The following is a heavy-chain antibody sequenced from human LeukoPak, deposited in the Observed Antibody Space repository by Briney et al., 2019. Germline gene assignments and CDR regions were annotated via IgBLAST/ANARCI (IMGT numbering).Heavy chain of an antibody. D-gene: IGHD2-2*01. CDR1: GFTFTNYW. CDR3: GRAGPVTKDHFMDV. CDR2: IYLDGSRA. V-gene: IGHV3-7*01. J-gene: IGHJ6*03. Sequence: GGSLRLSCAVSGFTFTNYWMSWARQSPGKGLEWVANIYLDGSRAYYVDSVKGRFTISRDNAKNSLFLQMNSLSAEGTAVYYCGRAGPVTKDHFMDVWGKGTTVTVSS.